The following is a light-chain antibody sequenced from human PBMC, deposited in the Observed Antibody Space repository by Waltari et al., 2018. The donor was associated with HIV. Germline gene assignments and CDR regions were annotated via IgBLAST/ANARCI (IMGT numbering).Light chain of an antibody. CDR3: QSYDSSLSGWV. CDR1: SSNIGAGYD. J-gene: IGLJ3*02. Sequence: QSVLTQPPSVSGAPGQRVTISCTRTSSNIGAGYDVQWYQHLPGTAPKLLIYGNNNRPSGVPDRFSGSKSGTSASLAITGLQTDDEADYYCQSYDSSLSGWVFGGGTKLTVL. V-gene: IGLV1-40*01. CDR2: GNN.